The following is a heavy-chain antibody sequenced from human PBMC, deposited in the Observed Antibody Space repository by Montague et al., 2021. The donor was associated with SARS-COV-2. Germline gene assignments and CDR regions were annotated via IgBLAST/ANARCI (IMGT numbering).Heavy chain of an antibody. CDR1: GGSFSNKY. J-gene: IGHJ4*02. CDR2: INHTGST. V-gene: IGHV4-34*01. Sequence: SETLSLTCAVSGGSFSNKYWTWIRQPPGKGLEWIGEINHTGSTNYKPSLKRRVTISVDTSKNQFSLKVSSVTAADTAVYYCARGLMSGSYNLGVDYWGQGTLVTVSS. D-gene: IGHD1-26*01. CDR3: ARGLMSGSYNLGVDY.